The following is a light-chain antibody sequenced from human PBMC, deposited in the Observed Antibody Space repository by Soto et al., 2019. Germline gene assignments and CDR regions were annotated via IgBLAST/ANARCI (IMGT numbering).Light chain of an antibody. CDR2: GAS. V-gene: IGKV3-20*01. Sequence: EIVLTQSPGTLSLSPGERATLSCRASQSVSGTYLTWYQQKPGQAPRRLIYGASIRPTGIPDRFSGSGSGTDFTLTISRLEPEDFAVYYCQYYGSSPRVTFGGGTKVEIK. CDR3: QYYGSSPRVT. CDR1: QSVSGTY. J-gene: IGKJ4*01.